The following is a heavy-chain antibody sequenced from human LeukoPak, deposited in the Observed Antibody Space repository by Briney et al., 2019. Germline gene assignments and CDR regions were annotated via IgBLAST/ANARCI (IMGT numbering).Heavy chain of an antibody. CDR1: GGSFSGYY. CDR2: INHSGST. Sequence: TSQTLSLTCAVYGGSFSGYYWSWIRQPPGKGLEWIGEINHSGSTNYNPSLKSRVTISVDTSKNQFSLKLSSVTAADTAVYYCARSERSYYGSGSYNYWGQGTLVTVSS. V-gene: IGHV4-34*01. D-gene: IGHD3-10*01. CDR3: ARSERSYYGSGSYNY. J-gene: IGHJ4*02.